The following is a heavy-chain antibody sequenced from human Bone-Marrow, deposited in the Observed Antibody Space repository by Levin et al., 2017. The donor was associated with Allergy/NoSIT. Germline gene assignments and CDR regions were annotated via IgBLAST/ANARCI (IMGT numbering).Heavy chain of an antibody. D-gene: IGHD2-15*01. CDR2: ISGDGSSA. V-gene: IGHV3-74*03. Sequence: PGGSLRLSCAASGFTFGAYWMHWVRQTPGEGLVWVSRISGDGSSAEYADAVKGRFTISRDNAKSTLYLQMTSLRAEDMAVYYCARAKHSFGRTADYWGQGTLLTVSS. J-gene: IGHJ4*02. CDR1: GFTFGAYW. CDR3: ARAKHSFGRTADY.